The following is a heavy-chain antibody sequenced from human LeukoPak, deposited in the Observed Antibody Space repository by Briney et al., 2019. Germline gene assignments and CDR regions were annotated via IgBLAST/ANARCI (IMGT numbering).Heavy chain of an antibody. CDR1: GGSVSSGSYY. CDR3: ASLRYYGGPSV. Sequence: SETLSLTCTVSGGSVSSGSYYWSWIRQPPGKGLEGIGYIYYSGSTNYNPSLQSRVTISVDTSKNQFSLKLSSVTAADTAVYSCASLRYYGGPSVWGQGTLVTVSS. D-gene: IGHD4-23*01. V-gene: IGHV4-61*01. J-gene: IGHJ4*02. CDR2: IYYSGST.